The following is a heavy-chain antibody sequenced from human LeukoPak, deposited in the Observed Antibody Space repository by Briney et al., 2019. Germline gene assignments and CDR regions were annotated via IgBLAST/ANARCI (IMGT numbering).Heavy chain of an antibody. CDR3: ARLNSYDFWSGYQYYFDY. J-gene: IGHJ4*02. CDR1: GFTFSSYW. CDR2: IKQDGSEK. D-gene: IGHD3-3*01. V-gene: IGHV3-7*01. Sequence: GGSLRLSCAASGFTFSSYWMSWVRQAPGKGLEWVANIKQDGSEKYYVDSVKGRFTISRDNAKNSLYLQMNSLRAEDTAVYYCARLNSYDFWSGYQYYFDYWGQGTLVTVSS.